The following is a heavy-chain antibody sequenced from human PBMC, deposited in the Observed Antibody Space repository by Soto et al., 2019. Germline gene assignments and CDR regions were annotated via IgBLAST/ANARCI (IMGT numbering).Heavy chain of an antibody. CDR1: GFTFRSFV. CDR3: TRWGTTGGMDV. CDR2: SSYDGSNT. J-gene: IGHJ4*02. D-gene: IGHD3-16*01. V-gene: IGHV3-30*19. Sequence: QVQLVESGGGVVQPGTSLRLSCVGSGFTFRSFVIHWFRQAPGKGLEWVALSSYDGSNTYYDDSGKGRFKISRDNSRNTGDVQKDSMRLEDTALCICTRWGTTGGMDVWGQGTLVSVSS.